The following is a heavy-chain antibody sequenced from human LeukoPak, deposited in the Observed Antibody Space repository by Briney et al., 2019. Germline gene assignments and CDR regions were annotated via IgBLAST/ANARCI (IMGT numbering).Heavy chain of an antibody. Sequence: ASVKVSCKASGYTFTGYYMHWVRQAPGQGLEWMGWINPNSGGTNYAQKFQGRVTMTRDTSISTAYMELSRLRSDDTAVYYCARGWAEDIVVVPAAIPPYYYYMDVWGKGTTVTVSS. J-gene: IGHJ6*03. V-gene: IGHV1-2*02. CDR3: ARGWAEDIVVVPAAIPPYYYYMDV. CDR1: GYTFTGYY. D-gene: IGHD2-2*02. CDR2: INPNSGGT.